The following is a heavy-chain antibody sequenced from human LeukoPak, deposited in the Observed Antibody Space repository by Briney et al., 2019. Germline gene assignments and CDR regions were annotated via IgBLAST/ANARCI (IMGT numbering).Heavy chain of an antibody. CDR2: ISAFNGHT. V-gene: IGHV1-18*01. CDR1: GYTFNKYG. Sequence: GASVKVSCQASGYTFNKYGVNWVRQAPGQSLEWMGWISAFNGHTNYAQKFQGRVTMTTDTSTITAYMELKNLRSDDTAVYYCTRDPDEMLITAYYFDYWGQGTLVTVSS. D-gene: IGHD3-16*01. J-gene: IGHJ4*02. CDR3: TRDPDEMLITAYYFDY.